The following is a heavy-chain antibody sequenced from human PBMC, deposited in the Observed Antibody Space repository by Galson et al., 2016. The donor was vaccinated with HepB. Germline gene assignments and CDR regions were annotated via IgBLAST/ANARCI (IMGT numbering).Heavy chain of an antibody. CDR2: AYYRSNWYT. J-gene: IGHJ6*02. CDR3: VREQPQVYYYYGMDV. V-gene: IGHV6-1*01. Sequence: CAISGDSVSGNSSAWTWIRQSPSRGLEWLGRAYYRSNWYTDYAVSVKSRITINPDTSKNQFSLQLNSVTSEDTAVYYCVREQPQVYYYYGMDVWGQGTTVTVSS. CDR1: GDSVSGNSSA. D-gene: IGHD1-14*01.